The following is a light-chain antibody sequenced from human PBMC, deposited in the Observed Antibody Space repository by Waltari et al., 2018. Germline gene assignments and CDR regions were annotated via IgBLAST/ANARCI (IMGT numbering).Light chain of an antibody. CDR2: WAS. J-gene: IGKJ2*02. CDR3: QQYATTPRT. CDR1: QSGLYSPNNKNY. Sequence: DIVMTQSPDSLAVSLGERATINCKSSQSGLYSPNNKNYLAWFQQKPGQPPKLLIYWASTRESGVPDRFSGSGSVTDFTLTISSLQAEDVAIYYCQQYATTPRTFGQGTKLEIK. V-gene: IGKV4-1*01.